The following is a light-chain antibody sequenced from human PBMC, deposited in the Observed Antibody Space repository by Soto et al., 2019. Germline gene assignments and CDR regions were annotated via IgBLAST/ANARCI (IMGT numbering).Light chain of an antibody. CDR2: KAS. J-gene: IGKJ2*01. V-gene: IGKV1-5*03. CDR3: QQYNSYLVYT. CDR1: QYINSW. Sequence: DIQMTQSPSTLSASVGDRVTITCRASQYINSWLAWYQQKPGKAPKLLIYKASNLQSGVPSRFSGSGSGTEFTLTISNLQPDDFATYYWQQYNSYLVYTFGQGTKLEI.